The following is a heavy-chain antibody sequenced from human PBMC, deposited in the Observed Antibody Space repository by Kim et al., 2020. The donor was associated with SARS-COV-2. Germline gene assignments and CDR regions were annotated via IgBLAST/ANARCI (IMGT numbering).Heavy chain of an antibody. CDR1: GYTLTELS. V-gene: IGHV1-24*01. J-gene: IGHJ4*02. CDR3: ATDRDYYDSSGYQWRY. Sequence: ASVKVSCKVSGYTLTELSMHWVRQAPGKGLEWMGGFDPEDGETIYAQKFQGRVTMTEDTSTDTAYMELSSLRSEDTAVYYCATDRDYYDSSGYQWRYWGQGTLVTVSS. CDR2: FDPEDGET. D-gene: IGHD3-22*01.